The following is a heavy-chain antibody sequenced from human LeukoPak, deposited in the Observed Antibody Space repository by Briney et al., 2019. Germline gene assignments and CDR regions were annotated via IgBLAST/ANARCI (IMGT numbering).Heavy chain of an antibody. V-gene: IGHV3-23*01. J-gene: IGHJ5*02. D-gene: IGHD6-19*01. CDR3: AKGPSGWYGNWFDP. Sequence: GGSLRLSCAASGFTVSSYAISWVRQAPGRGLEWVSAISVSGASTYYADCVKGRFTISRDNSKNTLYLQMNSLRAEDTAVYYCAKGPSGWYGNWFDPWGQGTLVTVSS. CDR1: GFTVSSYA. CDR2: ISVSGAST.